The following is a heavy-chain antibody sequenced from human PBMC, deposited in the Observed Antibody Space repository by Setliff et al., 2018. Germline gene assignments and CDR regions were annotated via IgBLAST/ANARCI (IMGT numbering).Heavy chain of an antibody. D-gene: IGHD3-22*01. CDR3: ARDLDYQYYYDSSGRDAFDI. CDR2: ISTYNGKT. J-gene: IGHJ3*02. CDR1: GGTFSSHG. V-gene: IGHV1-18*01. Sequence: ASVKVSCKASGGTFSSHGFSWVRQAPGQGLEWMGWISTYNGKTNYAQKFQGRVTMTTDTSTSTAYMELRSLRSDDTAVYYCARDLDYQYYYDSSGRDAFDIWGQGTMVTVSS.